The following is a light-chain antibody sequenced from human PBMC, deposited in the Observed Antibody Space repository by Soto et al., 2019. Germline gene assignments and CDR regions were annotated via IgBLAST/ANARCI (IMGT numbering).Light chain of an antibody. CDR1: QSLLFSTNNKNY. J-gene: IGKJ4*01. Sequence: IVMTQSPDSLAVSLSERTTIHCKSSQSLLFSTNNKNYFAWYQQKPGQPPKLLIYWASTRESGVPDRFNGSGSGTDFTLTISSLQAEDVAVYYCQQYYSTPLTFGGGTKVEI. CDR3: QQYYSTPLT. CDR2: WAS. V-gene: IGKV4-1*01.